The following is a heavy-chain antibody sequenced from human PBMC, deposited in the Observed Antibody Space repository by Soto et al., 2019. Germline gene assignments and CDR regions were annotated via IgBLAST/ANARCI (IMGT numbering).Heavy chain of an antibody. Sequence: EMQLLESGGGLVQPGGSLRLSCAASGFIFSNYAMTWVRQAPGKGLEWVSAIGVSGGYTYYADSVKGRFTISRDNSKNTLFLQMNSLRAEDTAIYYCAKEGSVYSYDYWGQGTLVTVSS. V-gene: IGHV3-23*01. CDR3: AKEGSVYSYDY. CDR1: GFIFSNYA. CDR2: IGVSGGYT. D-gene: IGHD5-18*01. J-gene: IGHJ4*02.